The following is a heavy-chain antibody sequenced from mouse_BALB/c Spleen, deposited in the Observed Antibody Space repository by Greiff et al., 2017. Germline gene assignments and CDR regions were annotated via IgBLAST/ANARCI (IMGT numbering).Heavy chain of an antibody. D-gene: IGHD1-1*01. Sequence: VQLQQSGAELVKPGTSVKLSCKASGYNFTSYWINWVKLRPGQGLEWIGDIYPGSGSTNYNEKFKSKATLTVDTSSSTAYMQLSSLASEDSALYYCARSYYYGSPFAYWGQGTLVTVSA. CDR2: IYPGSGST. CDR1: GYNFTSYW. J-gene: IGHJ3*01. CDR3: ARSYYYGSPFAY. V-gene: IGHV1-55*01.